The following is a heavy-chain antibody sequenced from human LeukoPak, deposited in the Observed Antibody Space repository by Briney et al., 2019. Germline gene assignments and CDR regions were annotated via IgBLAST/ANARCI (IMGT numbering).Heavy chain of an antibody. V-gene: IGHV1-2*02. CDR3: ARAALGVWFGEPLGGPTEY. CDR2: TNPNSGGT. J-gene: IGHJ4*02. CDR1: GYTFTGYY. D-gene: IGHD3-10*01. Sequence: ASVKVSCKASGYTFTGYYIHWVRQAPGQGLEWMGWTNPNSGGTYYAQSFQGRVTMTRDTSISTAYMELSRLRSDDTAVYYCARAALGVWFGEPLGGPTEYWGQGTLVTVSS.